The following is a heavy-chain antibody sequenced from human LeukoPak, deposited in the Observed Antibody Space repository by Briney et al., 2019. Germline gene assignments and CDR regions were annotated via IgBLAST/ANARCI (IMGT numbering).Heavy chain of an antibody. V-gene: IGHV1-8*01. D-gene: IGHD2-2*01. CDR1: GYTFTSYD. Sequence: ASVKVSCKASGYTFTSYDINWVRQATGQGLEWMGWMNPNSGNTGYAQKFQGRVTMTRNTSISTAYMELSSLRSEDTAVYYCARVGYCSSTSCYFRLNYYYYYGMDVWGQGTTVTVSS. CDR3: ARVGYCSSTSCYFRLNYYYYYGMDV. CDR2: MNPNSGNT. J-gene: IGHJ6*02.